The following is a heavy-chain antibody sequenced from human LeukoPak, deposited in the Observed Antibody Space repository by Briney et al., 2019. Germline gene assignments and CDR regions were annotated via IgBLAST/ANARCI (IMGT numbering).Heavy chain of an antibody. V-gene: IGHV3-48*04. CDR2: ISSGGLTI. Sequence: GGSLRLSCVASGFTFSTYTFNWVRQAPGKGLEWLSYISSGGLTIFYADSVNGRFTISIDNTKNAIYLDMTNLRAEDTAVYYCARDFDYGDYIDFWGQGTLVAVSS. D-gene: IGHD4/OR15-4a*01. CDR3: ARDFDYGDYIDF. CDR1: GFTFSTYT. J-gene: IGHJ4*02.